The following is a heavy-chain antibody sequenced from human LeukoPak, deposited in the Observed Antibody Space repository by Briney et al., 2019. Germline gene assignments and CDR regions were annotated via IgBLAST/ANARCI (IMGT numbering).Heavy chain of an antibody. J-gene: IGHJ4*02. CDR1: GFTFSSYD. CDR3: AREWGRIAVAGGPGY. CDR2: IWYDGSNK. Sequence: GRSLRLSCAASGFTFSSYDMHWVRQAPGKGLEWVAVIWYDGSNKYYADSVKGRFTISRDNSANTLYLQMSSLRVEDTAVYYCAREWGRIAVAGGPGYWGQGALVTVSS. D-gene: IGHD6-19*01. V-gene: IGHV3-33*01.